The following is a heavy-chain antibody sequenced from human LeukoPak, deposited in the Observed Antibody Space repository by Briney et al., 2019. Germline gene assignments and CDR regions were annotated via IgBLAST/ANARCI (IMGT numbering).Heavy chain of an antibody. J-gene: IGHJ4*02. CDR3: ARYLAVAGTGFCY. V-gene: IGHV1-2*02. CDR1: GYTFTGYY. D-gene: IGHD6-19*01. Sequence: ASVKVSCKASGYTFTGYYMHWVRQAHGQGLEWMGWINPNSGGTNYAQKFQGRVTMTRDTSISTAYMELSRLRSDDTAVYYCARYLAVAGTGFCYWGQGTLVTVSS. CDR2: INPNSGGT.